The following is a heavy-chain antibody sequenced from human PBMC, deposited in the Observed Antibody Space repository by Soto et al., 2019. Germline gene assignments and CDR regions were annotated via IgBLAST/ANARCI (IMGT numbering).Heavy chain of an antibody. Sequence: GGPLRISCAASGFTFDNYAMHWVRQAPGKGLEWVSGISWNSNTIAYADSVKGRFTISRDNAKNSLYLQMNSLRAEDTAFYYCAKDTGPNWGQGTLVTVSS. CDR1: GFTFDNYA. J-gene: IGHJ4*02. CDR2: ISWNSNTI. CDR3: AKDTGPN. V-gene: IGHV3-9*01.